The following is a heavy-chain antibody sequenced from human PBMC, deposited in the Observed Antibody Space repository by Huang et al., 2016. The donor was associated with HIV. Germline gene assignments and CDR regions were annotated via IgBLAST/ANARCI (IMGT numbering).Heavy chain of an antibody. CDR1: EGTFSSYS. Sequence: VQLIQSGAEVKKTGSSVRVSCRASEGTFSSYSIGWMRQAPGQGLEWMGGTIPIFGTTTDAQKCQGRVSIAADESTSTAYMDLNSLRSEDTAVYYCARAALVNNQYFDYWGQGTLVTVSS. CDR3: ARAALVNNQYFDY. V-gene: IGHV1-69*13. D-gene: IGHD5-18*01. CDR2: TIPIFGTT. J-gene: IGHJ4*02.